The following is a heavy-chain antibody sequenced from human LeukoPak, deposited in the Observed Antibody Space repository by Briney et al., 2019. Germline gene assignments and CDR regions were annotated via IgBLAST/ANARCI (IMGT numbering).Heavy chain of an antibody. CDR1: GGSISSKNW. V-gene: IGHV4-4*02. CDR2: IYHGGST. D-gene: IGHD1-26*01. CDR3: ARVYRARDPYYFDY. J-gene: IGHJ4*02. Sequence: SGTLSLTCAVSGGSISSKNWWSWVRQPPGKGLEWIGEIYHGGSTNYNPSLKSRVTISVDKSKNQFSLKLSSVTAADTAVYYCARVYRARDPYYFDYWGQGTLVTVSS.